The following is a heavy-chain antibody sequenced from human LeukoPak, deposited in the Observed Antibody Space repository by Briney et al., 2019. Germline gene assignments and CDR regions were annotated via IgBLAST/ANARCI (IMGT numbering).Heavy chain of an antibody. V-gene: IGHV1-69*05. Sequence: SVKVSCKASGGTFSSYAISWVRQAPGQGLEWVGGIIPIFGTANYAQKFQGRVTITTDESTSTAYMELSSLRSEDTAVYYCARGVYRAARRYYFDYWGQGTLVTVSS. CDR1: GGTFSSYA. CDR3: ARGVYRAARRYYFDY. J-gene: IGHJ4*02. D-gene: IGHD6-6*01. CDR2: IIPIFGTA.